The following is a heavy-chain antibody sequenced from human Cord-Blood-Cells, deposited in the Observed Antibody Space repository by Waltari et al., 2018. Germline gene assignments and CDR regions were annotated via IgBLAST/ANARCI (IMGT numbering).Heavy chain of an antibody. Sequence: QVQLQQWGAGLLKPSETLSLTCAAYGGSFSGYYWSWIGQPPGKGLEWIGEINHSGSTNSNPSLKGRVTTSVDTSRNQCSLKLSSVAAADTAVYYCARGGRGYSGYSYYFDYWVQGTLVTVSS. D-gene: IGHD5-12*01. V-gene: IGHV4-34*01. CDR1: GGSFSGYY. CDR2: INHSGST. J-gene: IGHJ4*02. CDR3: ARGGRGYSGYSYYFDY.